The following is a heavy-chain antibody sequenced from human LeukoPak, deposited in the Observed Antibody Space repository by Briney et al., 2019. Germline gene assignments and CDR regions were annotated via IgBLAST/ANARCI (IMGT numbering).Heavy chain of an antibody. V-gene: IGHV4-30-2*01. CDR1: GGSISSGGYY. J-gene: IGHJ4*02. CDR3: ARDGGGGSSFFDY. CDR2: IYHSGST. Sequence: PSQTLSLTCTVSGGSISSGGYYWSWIRQPPGKGLEWIGYIYHSGSTYYNPSLKSRVTISVDTSKNQFSLKLSSVTAADTAVYYCARDGGGGSSFFDYWGQGTLVTVSS. D-gene: IGHD6-13*01.